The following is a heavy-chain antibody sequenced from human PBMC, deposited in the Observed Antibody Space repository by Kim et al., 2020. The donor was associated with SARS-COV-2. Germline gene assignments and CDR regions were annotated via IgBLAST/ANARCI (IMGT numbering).Heavy chain of an antibody. J-gene: IGHJ4*02. CDR3: ARGGSGYYKGWDY. D-gene: IGHD3-22*01. V-gene: IGHV1-18*01. Sequence: YAQKLQGRVTMTTDTSTSTAYMELRSLRSDDTAVYYCARGGSGYYKGWDYWGQGTLVTVSS.